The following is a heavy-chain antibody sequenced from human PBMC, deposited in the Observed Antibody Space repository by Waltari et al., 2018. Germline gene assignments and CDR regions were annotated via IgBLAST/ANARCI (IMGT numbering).Heavy chain of an antibody. CDR2: IYYSGST. J-gene: IGHJ5*02. V-gene: IGHV4-39*07. CDR1: GGSISSSSYY. Sequence: QLQLQESGPGLVKPSETLSLTCTVSGGSISSSSYYWGWIRQPPGKGLEWIGSIYYSGSTNYNPSLKSRVTISVDTSKNQFSLKLSSVTAADTAVYYCARGQSSCSSTSCYGSWFDPWGQGTLVTVSS. D-gene: IGHD2-2*01. CDR3: ARGQSSCSSTSCYGSWFDP.